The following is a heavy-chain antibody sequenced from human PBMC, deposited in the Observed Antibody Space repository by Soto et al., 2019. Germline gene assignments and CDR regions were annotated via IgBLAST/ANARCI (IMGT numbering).Heavy chain of an antibody. Sequence: QAQLVQSGPEVKEPGASVKVSCKASGYTFSSRGIYWVRQAPGQGLEWMGWISPHNAKTHYAQSLQGRVTLTTDTSASTAYMDLRSLRSDDTAVYYCVGESGDYDWFFDFWGRGTPVTVSS. CDR3: VGESGDYDWFFDF. D-gene: IGHD4-17*01. CDR2: ISPHNAKT. CDR1: GYTFSSRG. V-gene: IGHV1-18*01. J-gene: IGHJ2*01.